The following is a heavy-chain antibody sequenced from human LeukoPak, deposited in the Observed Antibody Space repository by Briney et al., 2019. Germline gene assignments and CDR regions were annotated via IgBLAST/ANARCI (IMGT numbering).Heavy chain of an antibody. J-gene: IGHJ4*02. V-gene: IGHV3-74*01. CDR3: AREDGSGSYLVY. Sequence: PGGSLRLSCAASGFTFSSYWMHWVRQAPGKGLVWVSRINSDGSSTSYADSVKGRFTISRDNAKNTLYLQMNSLRAEDTAVYYCAREDGSGSYLVYWGQGTLVTVSS. CDR1: GFTFSSYW. D-gene: IGHD3-10*01. CDR2: INSDGSST.